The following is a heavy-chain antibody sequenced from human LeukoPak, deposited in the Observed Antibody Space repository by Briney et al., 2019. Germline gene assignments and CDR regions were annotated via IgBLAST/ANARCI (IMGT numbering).Heavy chain of an antibody. CDR1: GYTFTGYY. V-gene: IGHV1-2*02. D-gene: IGHD4-17*01. J-gene: IGHJ6*02. Sequence: ASVKVSCKASGYTFTGYYMHWVRQAPGQGLEWMGWINPNSGGTNYAQKFQGRVTMTRDTSISTAYMELSRLRSDDTAVYYCASNYGDYYYYYGMGVWGQGTTVTVSS. CDR2: INPNSGGT. CDR3: ASNYGDYYYYYGMGV.